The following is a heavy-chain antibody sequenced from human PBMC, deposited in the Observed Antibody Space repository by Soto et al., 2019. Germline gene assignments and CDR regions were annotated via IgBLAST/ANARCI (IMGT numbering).Heavy chain of an antibody. V-gene: IGHV4-4*02. CDR2: IYHSGST. Sequence: QVQLQESGPGLVKPSGTLSLTCAVSGGSISSSNWWSWVRQPPGKGLEWIGEIYHSGSTNYNPSLKRRVPIPGDKSKNPFPLQLSSVTAADTAVYSCAMVSGSDYYGMDVWGQGTTVTVSS. CDR1: GGSISSSNW. CDR3: AMVSGSDYYGMDV. D-gene: IGHD1-26*01. J-gene: IGHJ6*02.